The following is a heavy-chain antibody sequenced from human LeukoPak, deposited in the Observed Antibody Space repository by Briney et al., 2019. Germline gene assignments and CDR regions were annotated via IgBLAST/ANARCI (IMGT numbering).Heavy chain of an antibody. CDR2: ISSSSSYI. J-gene: IGHJ4*02. D-gene: IGHD7-27*01. CDR3: ARPTLTWGSGPDY. V-gene: IGHV3-21*01. CDR1: GFTLRSNR. Sequence: KTGGSLRLSGAAPGFTLRSNRMNWVGQAQGKGLKWASSISSSSSYIYYADSVKGRFTISRDNAKNSLYLQMNSLRAEDTAVYYCARPTLTWGSGPDYWGQGTLVTVSS.